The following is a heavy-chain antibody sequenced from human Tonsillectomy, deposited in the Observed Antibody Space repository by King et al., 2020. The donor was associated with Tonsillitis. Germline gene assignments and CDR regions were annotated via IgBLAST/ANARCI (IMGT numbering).Heavy chain of an antibody. Sequence: VQLVESGGGFVQPGGSLRLSCAASGFTFSSYEMNWVRQAPGKGLEWVSYISSSGSTIYYADSVKGRFPISRDNPKNSLYLQMNSLRAEDTAVYYCAREGIDYYDSSGYYRVDAFDIWGQGTMVTVSS. D-gene: IGHD3-22*01. CDR1: GFTFSSYE. CDR2: ISSSGSTI. CDR3: AREGIDYYDSSGYYRVDAFDI. V-gene: IGHV3-48*03. J-gene: IGHJ3*02.